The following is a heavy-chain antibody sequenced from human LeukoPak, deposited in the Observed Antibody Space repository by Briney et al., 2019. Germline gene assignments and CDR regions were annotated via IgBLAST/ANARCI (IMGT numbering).Heavy chain of an antibody. V-gene: IGHV1-69*05. CDR2: IIPVFGTT. D-gene: IGHD6-13*01. J-gene: IGHJ5*02. CDR1: GGSFSAYI. Sequence: SVKVSCKASGGSFSAYIINWVRQAPGQGLEWMGKIIPVFGTTGYAHDFQGRVTFSTDEAKTTVYMEMSSLRYEDTAIYYCARAFQQQLGTELGWLDPWGQGTQVGVSS. CDR3: ARAFQQQLGTELGWLDP.